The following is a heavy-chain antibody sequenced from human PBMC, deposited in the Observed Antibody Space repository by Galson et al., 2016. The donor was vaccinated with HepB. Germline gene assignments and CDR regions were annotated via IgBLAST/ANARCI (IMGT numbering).Heavy chain of an antibody. D-gene: IGHD1-14*01. Sequence: SLRLSCAASGFTFNKYRMSWIRQAPGKGLEWVANIKGDGSEKHYVDSVKGRFTISRDNTANSLDLQMNFLRAEDTAVYNCARYDHDEDRSDYWGQGTLVTVSS. CDR3: ARYDHDEDRSDY. J-gene: IGHJ4*02. CDR2: IKGDGSEK. CDR1: GFTFNKYR. V-gene: IGHV3-7*03.